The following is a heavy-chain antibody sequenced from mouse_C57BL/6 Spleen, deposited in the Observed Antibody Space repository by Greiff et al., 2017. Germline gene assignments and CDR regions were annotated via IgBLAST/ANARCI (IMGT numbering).Heavy chain of an antibody. V-gene: IGHV14-4*01. CDR1: GFNIKDDY. CDR3: TRGSSYAMDY. D-gene: IGHD1-1*01. J-gene: IGHJ4*01. Sequence: VHVKQSGAELVRPGASVKLSCTASGFNIKDDYMHWVKQRPEQGLEWIGWIDPENGDTEYASKFQGKATITADTSSNTAYLQLSSLTSEDTAVYYCTRGSSYAMDYWGQGTSVTVSS. CDR2: IDPENGDT.